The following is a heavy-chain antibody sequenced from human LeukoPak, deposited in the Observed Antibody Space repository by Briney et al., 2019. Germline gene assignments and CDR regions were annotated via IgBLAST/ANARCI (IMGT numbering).Heavy chain of an antibody. V-gene: IGHV5-51*01. CDR1: GYIFTNYW. CDR3: ARDTYYGSTHSLVDGFDI. Sequence: PGESLKISCKGSGYIFTNYWIGWVRQMPGKGLEWMGFIYPGDSDTRYSPSFQGQVTISADKSISTACLQWSSLKASGTAVYYCARDTYYGSTHSLVDGFDIWGPGTMVIVSS. J-gene: IGHJ3*02. CDR2: IYPGDSDT. D-gene: IGHD3-10*01.